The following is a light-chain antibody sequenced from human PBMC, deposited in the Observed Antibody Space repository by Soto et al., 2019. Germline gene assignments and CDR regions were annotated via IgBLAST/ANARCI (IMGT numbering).Light chain of an antibody. CDR2: KTS. CDR1: QSISNW. Sequence: DIQMTQSPSTLSASVGDRVTITCRASQSISNWLAWYQQKPGKAPKLLIYKTSNLQSGVPSRFSGSGSGTEFTLTISSLQADDSATYYCQQYNHYSSYSFGRGTTLEIK. J-gene: IGKJ2*03. V-gene: IGKV1-5*03. CDR3: QQYNHYSSYS.